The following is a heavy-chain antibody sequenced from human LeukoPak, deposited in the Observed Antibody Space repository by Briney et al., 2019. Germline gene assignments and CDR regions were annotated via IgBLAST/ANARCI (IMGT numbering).Heavy chain of an antibody. J-gene: IGHJ3*01. CDR1: GYTFTGFY. CDR2: INPKSGVT. CDR3: ACYSSSWRAFDL. Sequence: ASVKVSCKASGYTFTGFYMHWVRQAPGQGLEGMGWINPKSGVTNYEQKFQGRVTMTRETSISTAYMELSRLRSDDTAVYYCACYSSSWRAFDLWGQGTTVTVSA. D-gene: IGHD6-13*01. V-gene: IGHV1-2*02.